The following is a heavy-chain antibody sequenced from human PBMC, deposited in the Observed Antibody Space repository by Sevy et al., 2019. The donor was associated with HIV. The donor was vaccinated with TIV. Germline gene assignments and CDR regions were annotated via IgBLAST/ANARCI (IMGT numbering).Heavy chain of an antibody. CDR1: GYTLIKLS. D-gene: IGHD3-22*01. J-gene: IGHJ4*02. CDR2: FDPEDGET. CDR3: AITNDYYDSSGYPFDY. V-gene: IGHV1-24*01. Sequence: ASVKVSCKVSGYTLIKLSMHWVRQVPGKGLEWMGSFDPEDGETIYAQKFQGRVTMTEDTSTDTAYMELSSLKSEDTAIFYCAITNDYYDSSGYPFDYWGQGTLVTVSS.